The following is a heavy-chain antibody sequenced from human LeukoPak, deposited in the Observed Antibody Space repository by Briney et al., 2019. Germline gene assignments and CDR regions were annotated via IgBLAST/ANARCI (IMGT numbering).Heavy chain of an antibody. CDR3: ARGGGYGDYPSSGMDV. V-gene: IGHV4-30-2*01. J-gene: IGHJ6*02. Sequence: TSQTLSLTCAVSGGSISSGGYSWSWIRQPPGKGLEWIGYIYHSGSTYYNPSLKSRVTISVDRSKNQFSLKLNSVTAADTAVYYCARGGGYGDYPSSGMDVWGQGTTVTVSS. D-gene: IGHD4-17*01. CDR1: GGSISSGGYS. CDR2: IYHSGST.